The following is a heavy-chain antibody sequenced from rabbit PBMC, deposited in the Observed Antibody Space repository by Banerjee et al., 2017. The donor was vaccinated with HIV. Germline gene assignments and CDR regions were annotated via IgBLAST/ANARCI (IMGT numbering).Heavy chain of an antibody. CDR1: GFDFSTNT. CDR3: ARDLAGVTGWNFNL. CDR2: INTGSGSA. Sequence: QSLEESGGDLVKPGASLTLTCTASGFDFSTNTMCWVRQAPGKGLEWIGCINTGSGSAVYASWAKGRFTISKTSWTTVTLQMTSLTAADTATYFCARDLAGVTGWNFNLWGPGTLVTVS. J-gene: IGHJ4*01. D-gene: IGHD4-1*01. V-gene: IGHV1S40*01.